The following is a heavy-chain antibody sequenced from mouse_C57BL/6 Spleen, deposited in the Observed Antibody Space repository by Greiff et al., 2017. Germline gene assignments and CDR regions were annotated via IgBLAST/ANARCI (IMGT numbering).Heavy chain of an antibody. D-gene: IGHD1-1*02. Sequence: QVQLQQPGAELVRPGSSVKLSCKASGYTFTSYWMDWVKQRPGQGLEWIGNIYPSDSETHYNQKFKDKATLTVDKSSSTAYMQLSSLTSEDSAVYYCARGNTMVIHWYFDVWGTGTTVTVSS. V-gene: IGHV1-61*01. J-gene: IGHJ1*03. CDR3: ARGNTMVIHWYFDV. CDR1: GYTFTSYW. CDR2: IYPSDSET.